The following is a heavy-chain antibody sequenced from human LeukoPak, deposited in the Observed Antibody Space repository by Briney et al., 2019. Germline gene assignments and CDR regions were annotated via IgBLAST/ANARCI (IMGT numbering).Heavy chain of an antibody. J-gene: IGHJ4*02. V-gene: IGHV3-53*01. CDR3: ARGPVRYFDWLSLDY. CDR2: ICSGGST. Sequence: PGRSLRLSCAASGFTVSSNYMSWVRQAPGKGLEWVSVICSGGSTYYADSVKGRFTISRDNSKNTLYLQMNSLRAEDTAVYYCARGPVRYFDWLSLDYWGQGTLVTVSS. CDR1: GFTVSSNY. D-gene: IGHD3-9*01.